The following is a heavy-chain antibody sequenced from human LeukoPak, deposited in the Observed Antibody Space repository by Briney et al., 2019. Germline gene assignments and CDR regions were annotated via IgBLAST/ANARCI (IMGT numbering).Heavy chain of an antibody. Sequence: PSKTLSLTCTVSGGSISSYYWSWIRQPPGKGLEWIGYIYYSGSTNYNPSLKSRVTISVDTSKNQFSLKLSSVTAADTAVYYCARVELRRSNKLAWYFDLWGRGTLVTVSS. J-gene: IGHJ2*01. D-gene: IGHD1-26*01. V-gene: IGHV4-59*01. CDR1: GGSISSYY. CDR3: ARVELRRSNKLAWYFDL. CDR2: IYYSGST.